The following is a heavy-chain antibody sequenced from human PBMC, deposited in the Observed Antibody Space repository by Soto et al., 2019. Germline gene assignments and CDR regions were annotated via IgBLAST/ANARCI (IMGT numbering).Heavy chain of an antibody. CDR3: AKDGLRPVDY. CDR1: GFTFSRHA. CDR2: ISGSGGST. D-gene: IGHD5-12*01. V-gene: IGHV3-23*01. J-gene: IGHJ4*02. Sequence: GGSLRLSCTASGFTFSRHAMTWVRQAPGKGLEWVSAISGSGGSTYYADSVKGRFTISRDNSKNTLYLQMNSLRAEDTAVYYCAKDGLRPVDYWGQGTLVTVSS.